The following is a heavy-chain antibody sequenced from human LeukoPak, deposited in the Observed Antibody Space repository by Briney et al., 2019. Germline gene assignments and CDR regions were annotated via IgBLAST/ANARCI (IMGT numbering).Heavy chain of an antibody. J-gene: IGHJ4*02. D-gene: IGHD1-26*01. V-gene: IGHV4-59*01. Sequence: SETLSLTCTVSGGSISSYYWSWIRQPPGKGLEWIGYIYYSGSTNYNPSLKSRVTISLDTSKNQFSLKLSTVTAADTAVYYCAREGRENDGSGYFDYWGQGTLVPVSS. CDR3: AREGRENDGSGYFDY. CDR1: GGSISSYY. CDR2: IYYSGST.